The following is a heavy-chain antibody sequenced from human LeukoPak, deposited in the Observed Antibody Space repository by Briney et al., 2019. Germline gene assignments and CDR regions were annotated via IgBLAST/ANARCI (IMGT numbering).Heavy chain of an antibody. D-gene: IGHD3-22*01. CDR1: GLAFSLFE. CDR2: ISSSGDII. CDR3: ARGGSTGYNYNAFDL. V-gene: IGHV3-48*03. J-gene: IGHJ3*01. Sequence: PGGSLRLSCEASGLAFSLFEMNWVRLAPGKGLEWVSFISSSGDIILYADSVKGRFAISRDNAKNSLYLQMNSLRAEDTAVYYCARGGSTGYNYNAFDLWGRGTMVAVSS.